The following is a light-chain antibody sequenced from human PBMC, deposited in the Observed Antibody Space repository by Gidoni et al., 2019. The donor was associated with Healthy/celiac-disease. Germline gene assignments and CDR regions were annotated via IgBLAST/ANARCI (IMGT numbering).Light chain of an antibody. CDR1: SSNIGAGYD. CDR3: QSYDSSLSAVV. CDR2: GNS. J-gene: IGLJ2*01. Sequence: QSVLTQPPSVSGAPGQRVTISCTGSSSNIGAGYDVPWYQQLPGTAPKHLIYGNSNRPSGVPDRFSGSKSGTSASLAITGLQAEDEADYYCQSYDSSLSAVVFGGGTKLTVL. V-gene: IGLV1-40*01.